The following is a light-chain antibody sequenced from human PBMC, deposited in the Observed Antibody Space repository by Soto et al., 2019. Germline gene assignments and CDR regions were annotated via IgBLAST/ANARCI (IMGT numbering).Light chain of an antibody. CDR2: DAS. Sequence: EIVLTQSPAPLSLSPGERATLSCRASQSVSSYLAWYQPKSGQAPRLLIFDASNRATGIPARFSGSGSGTAVTLTISSLGPEYFAVYYCQQRSNWRPTFGGGTKVEIK. CDR3: QQRSNWRPT. J-gene: IGKJ4*01. V-gene: IGKV3-11*01. CDR1: QSVSSY.